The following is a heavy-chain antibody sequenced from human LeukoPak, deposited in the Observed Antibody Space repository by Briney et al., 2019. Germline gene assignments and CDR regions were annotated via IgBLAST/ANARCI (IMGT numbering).Heavy chain of an antibody. D-gene: IGHD5-12*01. V-gene: IGHV3-21*01. CDR3: VAGGFQYTFDI. J-gene: IGHJ3*02. CDR2: ISSSSSYI. CDR1: GFTFSSYT. Sequence: GGSLRLACAASGFTFSSYTMNWVRQAPGKGLEWVSSISSSSSYIYYADSVKGRFIISRDNAENSLYLQMNSLRAEDTAVYYCVAGGFQYTFDIWGQGTRVTVSS.